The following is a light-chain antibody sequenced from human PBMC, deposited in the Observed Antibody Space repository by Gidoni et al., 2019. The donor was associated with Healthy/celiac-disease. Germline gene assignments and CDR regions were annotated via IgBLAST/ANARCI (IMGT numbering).Light chain of an antibody. J-gene: IGKJ2*01. CDR3: MQDLQTPRT. CDR2: SGS. CDR1: QSLLHSNGYNY. V-gene: IGKV2-28*01. Sequence: DIVMTQSPLSLPVTTGEPASISCRSSQSLLHSNGYNYLDWYLQKPGQSPQLLIYSGSNRASGVPDRFSGSGSGTDFTLKISRVEAEDVGVYYCMQDLQTPRTFGQGTKLEIK.